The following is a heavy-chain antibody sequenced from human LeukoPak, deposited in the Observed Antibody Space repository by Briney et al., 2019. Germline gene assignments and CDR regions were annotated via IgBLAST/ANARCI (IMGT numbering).Heavy chain of an antibody. Sequence: TSETLSLTCTVSGGSISSYYWSWIRQPPGKGLEWIGYIYYSGSTNYNPSLKSRVTISVDTSKNQFSLKLSSVTAADTAVYYCARFPGSGSYYKDYWGQGTLVTVSS. CDR3: ARFPGSGSYYKDY. CDR2: IYYSGST. CDR1: GGSISSYY. D-gene: IGHD3-10*01. J-gene: IGHJ4*02. V-gene: IGHV4-59*01.